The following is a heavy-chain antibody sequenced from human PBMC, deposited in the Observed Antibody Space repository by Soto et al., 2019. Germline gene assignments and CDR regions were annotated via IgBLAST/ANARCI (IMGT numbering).Heavy chain of an antibody. D-gene: IGHD2-15*01. CDR2: INPXNGAK. CDR1: GSSFTRYG. V-gene: IGHV1-18*01. CDR3: AIQDGAVVY. J-gene: IGHJ4*02. Sequence: XSVKVSCKASGSSFTRYGIIWVRQAPGQGLEWMXRINPXNGAKNYARKXXGWVTMIXXTSIRTVYMELRNLKSDDTAVYSCAIQDGAVVYWGQGTLVTVYS.